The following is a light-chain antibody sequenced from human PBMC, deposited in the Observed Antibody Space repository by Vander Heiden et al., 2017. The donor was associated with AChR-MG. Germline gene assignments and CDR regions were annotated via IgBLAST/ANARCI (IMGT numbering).Light chain of an antibody. CDR2: DVI. V-gene: IGLV2-11*01. CDR3: CSYAGNYAYV. Sequence: QSALTQPRSVSGSPGQSVTISCTGTSSDVGGYNYVSWYQQHPGHAPKLVIFDVIRRPSGVHDRFSGSKSGNTASLTISGLQAEDDADYYCCSYAGNYAYVFGGGTKVTVL. J-gene: IGLJ1*01. CDR1: SSDVGGYNY.